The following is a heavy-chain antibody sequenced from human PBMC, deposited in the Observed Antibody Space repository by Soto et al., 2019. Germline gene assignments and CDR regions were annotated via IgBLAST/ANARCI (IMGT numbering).Heavy chain of an antibody. CDR1: GGTVSSYA. V-gene: IGHV1-69*01. D-gene: IGHD3-9*01. Sequence: VKVSCKASGGTVSSYAISWVRQAPGQGLEWMVWIIPIFGTANYAQKFQGRVTIIADESTSTAYMELRSLRSEDTDVYYCATEARVLRYFDWLLYAPQYYYGMDVWGQGMTVTVS. CDR3: ATEARVLRYFDWLLYAPQYYYGMDV. CDR2: IIPIFGTA. J-gene: IGHJ6*02.